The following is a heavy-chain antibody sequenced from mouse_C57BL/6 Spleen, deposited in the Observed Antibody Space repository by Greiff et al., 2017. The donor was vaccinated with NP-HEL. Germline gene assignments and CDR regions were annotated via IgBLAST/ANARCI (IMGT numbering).Heavy chain of an antibody. J-gene: IGHJ1*03. CDR1: GYSFTGYY. D-gene: IGHD4-1*01. CDR3: ARTWDSDGYWYFDV. CDR2: INPSTGGT. Sequence: VQLKESGPELVKPGASVKISCKASGYSFTGYYMNWVKQSPEKSLEWIGEINPSTGGTTYNQKFKAKATLTVDKSSSTAYMQLKSLTSEDSAVYYCARTWDSDGYWYFDVWGTGTTVTAAS. V-gene: IGHV1-42*01.